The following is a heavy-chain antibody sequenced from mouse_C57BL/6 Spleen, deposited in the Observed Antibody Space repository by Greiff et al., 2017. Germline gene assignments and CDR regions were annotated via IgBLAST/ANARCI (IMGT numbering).Heavy chain of an antibody. Sequence: QVQLQQPGAELVKPGASVKLSCKASGYTFTSYWMQWVKQRPGQGLEGIGEIDPSDSYTNYNHKFKGKATLTVDTSSSTAYMQLSSLTSEDSAVYYCARGANWDYWGQGTTLTVAS. V-gene: IGHV1-50*01. D-gene: IGHD4-1*01. CDR1: GYTFTSYW. CDR3: ARGANWDY. CDR2: IDPSDSYT. J-gene: IGHJ2*01.